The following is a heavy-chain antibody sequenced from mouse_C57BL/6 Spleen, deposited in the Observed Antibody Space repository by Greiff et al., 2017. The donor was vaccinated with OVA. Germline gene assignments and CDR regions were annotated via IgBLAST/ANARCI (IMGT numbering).Heavy chain of an antibody. J-gene: IGHJ4*01. V-gene: IGHV1-69*01. CDR3: ARRGGFYYDGSSDEAMDY. CDR1: GYTFTSYW. Sequence: QVQLQQPGAELVMPGASVKLSCKASGYTFTSYWMHWVKQRPGQGLEWIGEIDPSDSYTNYNQKFKGKSTLTVDKSSSTAYMQLSSLTSEDSAVYYCARRGGFYYDGSSDEAMDYWGQGTSVTVSS. CDR2: IDPSDSYT. D-gene: IGHD1-1*01.